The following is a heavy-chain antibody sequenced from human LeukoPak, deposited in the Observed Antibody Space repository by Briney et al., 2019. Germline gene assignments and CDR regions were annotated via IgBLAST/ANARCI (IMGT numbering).Heavy chain of an antibody. J-gene: IGHJ4*02. CDR2: INPSGGST. D-gene: IGHD5-24*01. Sequence: ASVTVSCKASGYTFTSYYMHWVRQAPGQGLEWMGIINPSGGSTSYAQTFQGRLTMTRDTSKSTVYMELSSLRSEDTAVYYCARVRRRWLQLSYFDYWGQGTLVTVSS. CDR3: ARVRRRWLQLSYFDY. CDR1: GYTFTSYY. V-gene: IGHV1-46*01.